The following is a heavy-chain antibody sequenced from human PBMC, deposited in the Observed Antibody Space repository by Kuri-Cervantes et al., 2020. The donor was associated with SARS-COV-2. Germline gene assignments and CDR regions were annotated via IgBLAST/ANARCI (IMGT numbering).Heavy chain of an antibody. Sequence: ASVKVSCKASGYIFTDYYIHWVRQAPGQGLEWMGWINPRSGGTKFVEKFQGRVTMTRDTSISTANMELSRLRSDDTAVYYCVRFRYYDSSRDALDIWGQGTMVTVSS. CDR3: VRFRYYDSSRDALDI. CDR1: GYIFTDYY. CDR2: INPRSGGT. J-gene: IGHJ3*02. V-gene: IGHV1-2*02. D-gene: IGHD3-22*01.